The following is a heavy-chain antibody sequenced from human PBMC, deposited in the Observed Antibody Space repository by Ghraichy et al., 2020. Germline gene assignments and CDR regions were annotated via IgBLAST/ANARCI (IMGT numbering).Heavy chain of an antibody. CDR3: ARAYYDILTGYFYGWDDAFDI. CDR2: ISSSSSYI. D-gene: IGHD3-9*01. V-gene: IGHV3-21*01. J-gene: IGHJ3*02. Sequence: GGSLRLSCAASGFTFSSYSMNWVRQAPGKGLEWVSSISSSSSYIYYADSVKGRFTISRDNAKNSLYLQMNSLRAEDTAVYYCARAYYDILTGYFYGWDDAFDIWGQGTMVTVSS. CDR1: GFTFSSYS.